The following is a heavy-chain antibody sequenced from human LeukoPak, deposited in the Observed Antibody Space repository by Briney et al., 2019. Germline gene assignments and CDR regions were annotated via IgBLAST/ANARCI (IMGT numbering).Heavy chain of an antibody. J-gene: IGHJ4*02. D-gene: IGHD6-13*01. CDR1: GGSFSGYY. V-gene: IGHV4-34*01. CDR3: ARGIASDY. CDR2: INHSGST. Sequence: SETLSLTCAVYGGSFSGYYWSWIRQPPGKGLEWIGEINHSGSTNYDPSLKSRVTISVDTSKNQFSLKLSSVTAADTAVYYCARGIASDYWGQGTLVTVSS.